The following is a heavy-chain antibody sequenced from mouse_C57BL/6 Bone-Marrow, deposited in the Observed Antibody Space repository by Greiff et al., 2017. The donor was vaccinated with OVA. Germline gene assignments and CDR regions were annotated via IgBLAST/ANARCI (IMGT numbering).Heavy chain of an antibody. D-gene: IGHD3-2*02. CDR1: GYTFTTYP. V-gene: IGHV1-47*01. Sequence: QVQLKESGAELVKPGASVKMSCKASGYTFTTYPIEWMKQNHGKSLEWIGNFHPYNDDTKYNEKFKGKATLTVEKSSSTVYLELSRLTSDDSAVYYCARRGTAQATMFAYWGQGTLVTVSA. CDR3: ARRGTAQATMFAY. CDR2: FHPYNDDT. J-gene: IGHJ3*01.